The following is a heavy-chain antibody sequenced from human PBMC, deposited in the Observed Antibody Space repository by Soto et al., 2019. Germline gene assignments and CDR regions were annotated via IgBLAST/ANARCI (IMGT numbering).Heavy chain of an antibody. V-gene: IGHV3-33*01. J-gene: IGHJ4*02. CDR3: AREYCSSTSCHYYFDY. CDR2: IWYDGSYK. CDR1: GFTFSSYS. Sequence: QVQLVESGGGVVQPGRSLRLSCAASGFTFSSYSMHRVRQAPGKGLEWVAVIWYDGSYKYYADSVKGRFTISRDNSKNTLYRQMNSLRAEDTAVYYCAREYCSSTSCHYYFDYWGQGTLVTVSS. D-gene: IGHD2-2*01.